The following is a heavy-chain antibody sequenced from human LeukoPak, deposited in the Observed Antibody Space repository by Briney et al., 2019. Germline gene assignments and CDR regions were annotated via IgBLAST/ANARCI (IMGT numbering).Heavy chain of an antibody. CDR1: GGSFSGYY. V-gene: IGHV4-39*01. CDR2: IYYSGST. CDR3: ARHRASGGATGFDY. D-gene: IGHD1-26*01. J-gene: IGHJ4*02. Sequence: PSETLSLTCAVSGGSFSGYYWSWIRQPPGKGLDWIGSIYYSGSTYYNPSLKSRVTIPVDTSKTQFSLKLNSVTAADTAVYYCARHRASGGATGFDYWGQGTLVTVSS.